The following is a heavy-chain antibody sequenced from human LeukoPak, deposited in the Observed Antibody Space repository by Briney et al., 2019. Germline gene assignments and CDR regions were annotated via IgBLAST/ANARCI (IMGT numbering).Heavy chain of an antibody. Sequence: GGSLRLSCAGSGFSFSSYWMTWVRQAPGKGLEWVAIIKEDGREKYYVDSVKGRSTISRDNAKNSLYLQMNSLRVEDTAVYYCARDQSRRSDYWGQGTLVTVSS. J-gene: IGHJ4*02. V-gene: IGHV3-7*03. CDR1: GFSFSSYW. CDR2: IKEDGREK. CDR3: ARDQSRRSDY.